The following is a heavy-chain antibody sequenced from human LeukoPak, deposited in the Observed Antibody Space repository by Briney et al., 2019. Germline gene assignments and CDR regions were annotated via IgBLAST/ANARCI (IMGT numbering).Heavy chain of an antibody. CDR2: IYYSGTT. CDR1: GGSISSSSYY. V-gene: IGHV4-39*01. J-gene: IGHJ4*02. Sequence: SSETLSLTCTVSGGSISSSSYYWGWIRQPPGKGLEWIGSIYYSGTTYYNPSLKSRVTISVDTSKNQFSLKLSSVTAADTAVYYCAREGSYLGPVDYWGQGTLVTVSS. CDR3: AREGSYLGPVDY. D-gene: IGHD3-10*01.